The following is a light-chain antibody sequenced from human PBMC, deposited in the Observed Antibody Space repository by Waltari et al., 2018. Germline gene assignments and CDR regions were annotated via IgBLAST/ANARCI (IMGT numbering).Light chain of an antibody. CDR2: GAS. CDR1: QLIGSN. V-gene: IGKV3-15*01. CDR3: QQYNNWPET. Sequence: DIVMTQSPATLSVSPGERATLSCRASQLIGSNLAWYQHKPGQAPRFLIYGASTRATGIPVRFSGSGSGTEFTLTISSLQSADFAVYFCQQYNNWPETFGQGTKVEIK. J-gene: IGKJ1*01.